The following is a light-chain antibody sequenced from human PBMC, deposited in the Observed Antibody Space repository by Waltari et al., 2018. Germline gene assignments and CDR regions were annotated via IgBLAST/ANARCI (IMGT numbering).Light chain of an antibody. V-gene: IGLV1-44*01. CDR2: IDN. CDR3: AAWDSRLNGVV. CDR1: ASNIGRDS. J-gene: IGLJ2*01. Sequence: QSVLTQPPSASGTPGQRVSISCSGSASNIGRDSVHWYQQLPGAAPKHLIYIDNRRPSGVPDRFSGSKSGTSASLAISGLQSEDEADYYCAAWDSRLNGVVFGGGTRLTVL.